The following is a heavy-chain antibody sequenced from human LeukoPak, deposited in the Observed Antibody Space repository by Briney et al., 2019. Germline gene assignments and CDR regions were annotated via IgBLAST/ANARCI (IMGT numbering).Heavy chain of an antibody. D-gene: IGHD1-26*01. J-gene: IGHJ4*02. V-gene: IGHV4-59*01. CDR2: IYYSGNT. CDR3: ARDEGSYAFDY. CDR1: GGSISGYY. Sequence: PSETLSLTCRVSGGSISGYYWSWVRQPPGKGPECIGYIYYSGNTNYNPSLKSRVTISVDTSKNPLSLKLRSVTAADTAVYFCARDEGSYAFDYWGQGILVTVSS.